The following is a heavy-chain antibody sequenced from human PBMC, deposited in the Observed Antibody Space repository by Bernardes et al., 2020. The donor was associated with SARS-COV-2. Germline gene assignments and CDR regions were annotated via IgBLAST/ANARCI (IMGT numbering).Heavy chain of an antibody. CDR1: GFTVSSNY. J-gene: IGHJ5*02. D-gene: IGHD3-3*01. V-gene: IGHV3-66*02. CDR3: ASGALGFWSGYPT. Sequence: GGSLRLSCAASGFTVSSNYMSWVRQAPGKGLEWVSVIYSGGSTYYADSVKGRFTISRDNSKNTLYLQMNSLRAEDTAVYYCASGALGFWSGYPTWGQGTLVTVSS. CDR2: IYSGGST.